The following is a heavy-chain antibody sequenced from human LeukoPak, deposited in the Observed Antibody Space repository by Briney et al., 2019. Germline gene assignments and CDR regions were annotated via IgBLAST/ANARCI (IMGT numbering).Heavy chain of an antibody. Sequence: NPSETLSLTCTVSGGSISNYYWTWIRQAAGKGLEWIGRIYSSGSTNYNPSLKSRVTMSVDTSNNHFSLTVTSVTAADTAVYYCARVIWFGEEHDAFDIWGQGTMVTVSS. V-gene: IGHV4-4*07. CDR2: IYSSGST. J-gene: IGHJ3*02. D-gene: IGHD3-10*01. CDR3: ARVIWFGEEHDAFDI. CDR1: GGSISNYY.